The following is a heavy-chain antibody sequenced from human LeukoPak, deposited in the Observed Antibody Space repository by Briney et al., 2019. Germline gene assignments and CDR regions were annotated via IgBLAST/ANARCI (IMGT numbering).Heavy chain of an antibody. CDR1: GFTFSDYY. CDR2: ISRSSDAI. D-gene: IGHD4-11*01. J-gene: IGHJ4*02. CDR3: AGGDSDHYITLDY. V-gene: IGHV3-11*04. Sequence: PGGSLRLSCAVSGFTFSDYYMSWIRQAPGKGLEWVSYISRSSDAIYDADSVKGRFTISRDNAKNLLFLQMNSLGVEDTALYYCAGGDSDHYITLDYWGQGTLVTVSS.